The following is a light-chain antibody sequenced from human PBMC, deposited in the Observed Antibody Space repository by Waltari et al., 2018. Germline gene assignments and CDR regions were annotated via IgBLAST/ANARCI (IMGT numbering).Light chain of an antibody. J-gene: IGKJ5*01. V-gene: IGKV3-15*01. CDR2: GAS. Sequence: EIVMTQSPATLSVSPGERATLSCRASQSVSSNLACYQQKPGQAPRLLIYGASTRPTGIPARFSGSGSGTEFTLTISSLQSEDFAVYYCQQYNNWPRGTFGQGTRLEIK. CDR3: QQYNNWPRGT. CDR1: QSVSSN.